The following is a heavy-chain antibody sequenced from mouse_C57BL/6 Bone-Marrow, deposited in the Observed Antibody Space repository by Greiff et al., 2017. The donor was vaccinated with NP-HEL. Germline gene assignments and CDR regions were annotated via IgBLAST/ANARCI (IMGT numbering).Heavy chain of an antibody. CDR2: IHPNSGST. Sequence: QVQLQQPGAELVKPGASVKLSCKASGYTFTNYWMHWVKQRPGQGLEWIGMIHPNSGSTNYNEKLKSKATLTVDKSSSTAYLQLSSLTSEDSAGYYCARYLDYWGQGTSVTVSS. J-gene: IGHJ4*01. V-gene: IGHV1-64*01. CDR3: ARYLDY. CDR1: GYTFTNYW.